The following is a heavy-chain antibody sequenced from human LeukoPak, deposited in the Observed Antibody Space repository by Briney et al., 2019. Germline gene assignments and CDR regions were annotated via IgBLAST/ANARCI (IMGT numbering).Heavy chain of an antibody. D-gene: IGHD3-22*01. CDR1: GFVFSDYP. CDR2: ISFDGSHQ. V-gene: IGHV3-30*01. Sequence: GGSLRLSCSASGFVFSDYPLHWIRQSPGKGPEWVAVISFDGSHQYYADSVKGRFTVSRDTSKNTLYLQMNSLRAEDTAVYYCARDYYDSSGYYYEGYYFDYWGQGTLVTVSS. J-gene: IGHJ4*02. CDR3: ARDYYDSSGYYYEGYYFDY.